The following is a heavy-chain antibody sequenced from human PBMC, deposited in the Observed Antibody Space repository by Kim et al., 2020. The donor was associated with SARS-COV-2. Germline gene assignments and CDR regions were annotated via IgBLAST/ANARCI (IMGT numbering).Heavy chain of an antibody. Sequence: KFQDRVTMTRDTSTSTVYMELSSLRSEDTAVYYCAREERALRSAAPGPFDYWGQGTLVTVSP. CDR3: AREERALRSAAPGPFDY. V-gene: IGHV1-46*01. D-gene: IGHD6-13*01. J-gene: IGHJ4*02.